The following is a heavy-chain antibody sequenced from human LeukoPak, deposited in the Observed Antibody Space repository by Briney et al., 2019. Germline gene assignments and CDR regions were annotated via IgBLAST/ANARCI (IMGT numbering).Heavy chain of an antibody. CDR1: GGSISSGSYY. V-gene: IGHV4-61*02. CDR3: ARRPVDYSSSDHSFDI. CDR2: IYTSGST. D-gene: IGHD6-13*01. J-gene: IGHJ3*02. Sequence: SETLSLTCTVSGGSISSGSYYWSWIRQPAGKGLEWIGRIYTSGSTNYNPSLKSRVTISVDTSKNQFSLKLSSVTAADTAVYFCARRPVDYSSSDHSFDIWGQGTMVTVSS.